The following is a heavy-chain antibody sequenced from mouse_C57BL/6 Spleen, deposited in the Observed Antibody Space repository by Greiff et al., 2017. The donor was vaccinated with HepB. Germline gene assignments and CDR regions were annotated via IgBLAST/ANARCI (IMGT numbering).Heavy chain of an antibody. CDR2: IDPEDGET. J-gene: IGHJ2*01. V-gene: IGHV14-2*01. CDR1: GFNIKDYY. D-gene: IGHD3-3*01. Sequence: VQLQQSGAELVKPGASVKLSCTASGFNIKDYYMHWVKQRTEQGLEWSGRIDPEDGETKYAQKFQGKATITADTSSNTAYLQLSSLTSEDTAVYYCARGLGLDYWGQGTTLTVSS. CDR3: ARGLGLDY.